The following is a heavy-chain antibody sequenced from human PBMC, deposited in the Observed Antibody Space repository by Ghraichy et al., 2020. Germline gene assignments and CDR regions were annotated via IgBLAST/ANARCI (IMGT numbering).Heavy chain of an antibody. J-gene: IGHJ5*02. D-gene: IGHD2-2*01. CDR1: GGSITNYY. Sequence: SETLSLTCTVSGGSITNYYWSWIRQPPGKGLEWIWYIYYSGSTNYNPFLKSRVTISVDTSKNQFSLKLSSVTAADTAGYYCARHVAPDRKPLDFGFDPWGQGNLVIVSS. CDR2: IYYSGST. V-gene: IGHV4-59*01. CDR3: ARHVAPDRKPLDFGFDP.